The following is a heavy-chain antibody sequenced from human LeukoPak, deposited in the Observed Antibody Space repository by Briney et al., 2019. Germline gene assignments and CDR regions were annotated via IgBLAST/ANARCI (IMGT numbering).Heavy chain of an antibody. CDR3: AKWTYFPYYGMDV. V-gene: IGHV3-23*01. J-gene: IGHJ6*02. CDR2: ISGSGGST. D-gene: IGHD2/OR15-2a*01. Sequence: PGGSLRLSCAASGFTFSSYAMSWVRQAPGEGLEWVSAISGSGGSTYYADSVKGRFTISRDNSKNTLYLQMNSLRAEDTAVYYCAKWTYFPYYGMDVWGQGTLVTVSS. CDR1: GFTFSSYA.